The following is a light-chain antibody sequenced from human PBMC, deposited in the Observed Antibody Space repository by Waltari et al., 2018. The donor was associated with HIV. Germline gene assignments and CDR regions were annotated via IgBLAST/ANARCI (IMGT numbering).Light chain of an antibody. Sequence: SYTVTQVHSISVLPGQTANITCLGQKVQNYYVSWNQPKPGQSPILVIYQDSKRPSGIPERFSGSNSGDRATLTITGTQAVDEADYYCQAWDRIMVFGGGTKLTVL. J-gene: IGLJ2*01. CDR2: QDS. V-gene: IGLV3-1*01. CDR3: QAWDRIMV. CDR1: KVQNYY.